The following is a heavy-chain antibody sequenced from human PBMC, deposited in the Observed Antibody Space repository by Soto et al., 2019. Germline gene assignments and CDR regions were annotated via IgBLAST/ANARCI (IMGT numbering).Heavy chain of an antibody. Sequence: QLQLQESGPGLVKPSETLSLTCTVSGGSISSSSYYWGWIRQPPGKGLEWIGSIYYSGSTYYNPSLKSRVAISVDKSKNQFSLKLSSVTAADTAVYYCARQGYIGTTCWFDPWGQGTLVTVSS. D-gene: IGHD1-7*01. J-gene: IGHJ5*02. CDR3: ARQGYIGTTCWFDP. CDR2: IYYSGST. V-gene: IGHV4-39*01. CDR1: GGSISSSSYY.